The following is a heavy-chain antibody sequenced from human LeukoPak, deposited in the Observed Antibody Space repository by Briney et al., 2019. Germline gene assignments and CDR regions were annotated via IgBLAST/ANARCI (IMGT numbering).Heavy chain of an antibody. CDR1: GGSFSGYY. V-gene: IGHV4-34*01. Sequence: SETLSLTCAVYGGSFSGYYWSWIRQPPGKGLEWIGEINHSGSTNYNPSLKSQVTISVDTSKNQFSLKLSSVTAADTAVYYCARAGYKIFDYWGQGTLVTVSS. CDR2: INHSGST. CDR3: ARAGYKIFDY. J-gene: IGHJ4*02. D-gene: IGHD5-24*01.